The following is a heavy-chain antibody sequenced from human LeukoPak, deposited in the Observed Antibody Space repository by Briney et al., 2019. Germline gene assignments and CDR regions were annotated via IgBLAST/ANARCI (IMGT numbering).Heavy chain of an antibody. CDR1: GYTVTSYY. CDR2: VNPSSISA. V-gene: IGHV1-46*01. D-gene: IGHD5-18*01. CDR3: ARDMRWIQLWFPNYYGMDV. J-gene: IGHJ6*02. Sequence: ASVKVSCKASGYTVTSYYMHWVRQAPGQGLEWMGIVNPSSISASYAQKLQDRVTMTTDTSTSTAYMELRSLRSDDTAVYYCARDMRWIQLWFPNYYGMDVWGQGTTVTVSS.